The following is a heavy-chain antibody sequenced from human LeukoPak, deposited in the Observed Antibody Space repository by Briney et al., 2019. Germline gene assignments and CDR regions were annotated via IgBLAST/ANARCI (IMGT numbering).Heavy chain of an antibody. CDR3: ARTTEGGYTYDYFYYYYMDV. J-gene: IGHJ6*03. CDR1: GGSINNYY. D-gene: IGHD5-18*01. CDR2: IHYSGST. V-gene: IGHV4-59*01. Sequence: PSETLSLTCTVSGGSINNYYWSWIRQPPGKGLQWIGYIHYSGSTNYNPSLKSRLTISVDTSKNQFSLKVTSVTAADTAVYYCARTTEGGYTYDYFYYYYMDVWGKGTTVTISS.